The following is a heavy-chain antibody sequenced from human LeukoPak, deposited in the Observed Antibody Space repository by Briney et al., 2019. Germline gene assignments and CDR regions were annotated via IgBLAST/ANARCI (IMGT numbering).Heavy chain of an antibody. V-gene: IGHV3-21*01. D-gene: IGHD4-17*01. J-gene: IGHJ4*02. CDR3: ARAVNDYGDYVFDY. Sequence: GGSLRLSCAASGFTFDDYGMSWVRQAPGKGLEWVSSISSSSSYIYYADSMKGRFTISRDNAKNSLYLQMNSLRAEDTAVYYCARAVNDYGDYVFDYWGQGTLVTVSS. CDR2: ISSSSSYI. CDR1: GFTFDDYG.